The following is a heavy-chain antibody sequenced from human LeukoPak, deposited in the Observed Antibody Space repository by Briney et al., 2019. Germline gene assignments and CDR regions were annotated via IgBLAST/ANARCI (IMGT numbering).Heavy chain of an antibody. CDR1: GGSISSYY. J-gene: IGHJ4*02. V-gene: IGHV4-59*01. CDR3: ARTSSGWYFDY. Sequence: SETLSFICTVSGGSISSYYWSWIRQPPGKGLEWIGYIYYSGSTNYNPSLKSRVTISVDTSKNQFSLKLSSVTAADTAVYYCARTSSGWYFDYWGQGTLVTVSS. CDR2: IYYSGST. D-gene: IGHD6-19*01.